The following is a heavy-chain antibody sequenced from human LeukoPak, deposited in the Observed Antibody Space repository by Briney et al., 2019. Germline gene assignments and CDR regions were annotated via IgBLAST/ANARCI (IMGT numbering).Heavy chain of an antibody. CDR3: ARARGYYDSSSYRFDY. CDR1: GGSFSGYY. J-gene: IGHJ4*02. V-gene: IGHV4-34*01. CDR2: INHSGST. Sequence: SSETVSLTCAGYGGSFSGYYWSWIRQPPGKGLEWIGEINHSGSTNYNPSLKSRVAISVDTSKNQFSLKLSSVTAADTAVYYCARARGYYDSSSYRFDYWGQGTLVTVSS. D-gene: IGHD3-22*01.